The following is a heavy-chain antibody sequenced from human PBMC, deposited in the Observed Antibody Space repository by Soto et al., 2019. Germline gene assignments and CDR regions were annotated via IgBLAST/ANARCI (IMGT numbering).Heavy chain of an antibody. CDR3: AREVRAHYFDY. J-gene: IGHJ4*02. Sequence: GGSLRLSCAASGFTFDDYAMHWVRQAPGKGLEWVSLISWDGGSTYYADSVKGRFTISRDNSKNSLYLQMNSLRAEDTDLYYCAREVRAHYFDYWGQGTLVTVSS. V-gene: IGHV3-43D*03. CDR2: ISWDGGST. CDR1: GFTFDDYA.